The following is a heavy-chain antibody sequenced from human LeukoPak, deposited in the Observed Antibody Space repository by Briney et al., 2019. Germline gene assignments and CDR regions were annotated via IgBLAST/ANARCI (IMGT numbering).Heavy chain of an antibody. Sequence: KPSETLSLTCTVSGGSISSYYWSWIRQPAGKGLEWIGRIYISGSGSTNYNPSLKSRVTMSVDTSKNQFSLKLSSVTAADTAVYYCTRGSIAYYYMDVWGKGTTVTISS. J-gene: IGHJ6*03. CDR3: TRGSIAYYYMDV. CDR1: GGSISSYY. CDR2: IYISGSGST. D-gene: IGHD3-22*01. V-gene: IGHV4-4*07.